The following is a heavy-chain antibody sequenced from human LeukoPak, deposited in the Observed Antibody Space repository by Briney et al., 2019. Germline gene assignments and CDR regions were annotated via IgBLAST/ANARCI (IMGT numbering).Heavy chain of an antibody. J-gene: IGHJ4*02. CDR1: GFSFNSYE. D-gene: IGHD3-9*01. Sequence: GGSLRLSCAAAGFSFNSYEINWVRQAPGKGLEWVAVIWYDGSNKYYADSVKGRFTISRDNSKNTLYLQMNSLRAEDTAVYYCARDAGRYFDWLGYWGQGTLVTVSS. CDR3: ARDAGRYFDWLGY. V-gene: IGHV3-33*08. CDR2: IWYDGSNK.